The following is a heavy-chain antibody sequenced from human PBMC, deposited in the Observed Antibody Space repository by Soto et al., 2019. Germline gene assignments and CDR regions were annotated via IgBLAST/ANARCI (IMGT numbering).Heavy chain of an antibody. CDR3: ARVLGNDAFDI. Sequence: PSETLSLTCTVSGGSISSFYWSWIRQPPGKGLEWIGYIYYSGSTNYNPSLKSRVTISVDTSKNQFSLKLSSVTAADTAVYYCARVLGNDAFDIWGQGTMVTVSS. J-gene: IGHJ3*02. V-gene: IGHV4-59*08. D-gene: IGHD3-3*02. CDR1: GGSISSFY. CDR2: IYYSGST.